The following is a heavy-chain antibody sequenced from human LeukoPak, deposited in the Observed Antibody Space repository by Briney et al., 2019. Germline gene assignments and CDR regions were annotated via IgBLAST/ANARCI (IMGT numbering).Heavy chain of an antibody. D-gene: IGHD6-19*01. V-gene: IGHV1-46*02. CDR1: AYTFNNYL. Sequence: ASVKVSCKAFAYTFNNYLIHWVRQAPGQGLEWMGIIDPSGGSTNYAQKLQGRVTMTTDTSTSTAYMELRSLRSDDTAVYYCARLYSSGWPLDYWGQGTLVTVSS. J-gene: IGHJ4*02. CDR2: IDPSGGST. CDR3: ARLYSSGWPLDY.